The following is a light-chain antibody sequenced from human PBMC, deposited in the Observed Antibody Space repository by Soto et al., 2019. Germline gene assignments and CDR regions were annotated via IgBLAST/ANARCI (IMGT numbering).Light chain of an antibody. V-gene: IGLV1-40*01. CDR2: VNN. CDR3: QSYDDTLSGSWV. Sequence: QSVLTQPPSVSGAPVQRVTISCSGSSSNVWAASDVYWYQQLPGTAPRLLISVNNKRPSGVPDRFSGSKSGTSASLAITGLRPEDEADYYCQSYDDTLSGSWVFGTGTKVTVL. J-gene: IGLJ1*01. CDR1: SSNVWAASD.